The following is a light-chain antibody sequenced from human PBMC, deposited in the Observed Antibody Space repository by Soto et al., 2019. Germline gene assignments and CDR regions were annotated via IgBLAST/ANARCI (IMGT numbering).Light chain of an antibody. CDR2: DAS. V-gene: IGKV3-11*01. J-gene: IGKJ4*01. CDR3: QQRSNWPT. CDR1: PSVSSY. Sequence: EIVLTQSPATLSLSPGERATLSCRASPSVSSYLAWYQQKPDQAPRLLIYDASNRATGIPARFSGSGSGTDFTHTISSLEPEDYAVYYCQQRSNWPTFGGGTKVEIK.